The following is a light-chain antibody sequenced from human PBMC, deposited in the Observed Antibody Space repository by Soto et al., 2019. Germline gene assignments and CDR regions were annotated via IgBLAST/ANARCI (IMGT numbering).Light chain of an antibody. CDR3: CSYVGSDWV. J-gene: IGLJ3*02. CDR2: EGT. CDR1: SSDVGSYNL. V-gene: IGLV2-23*01. Sequence: QSALTQPASVSGSPGQSITISCTGTSSDVGSYNLVSWYQQHPGRAPKLMIYEGTKRPSGVSNRFSASKSGNTASLTISGLQAEDEADYYCCSYVGSDWVFGGGTKVTVL.